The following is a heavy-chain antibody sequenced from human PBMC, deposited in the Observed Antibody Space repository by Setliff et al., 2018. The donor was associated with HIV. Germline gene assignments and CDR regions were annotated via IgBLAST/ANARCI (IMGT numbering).Heavy chain of an antibody. CDR1: GGSISSYY. J-gene: IGHJ4*02. CDR2: ISYRGEN. CDR3: ARDSGWWQIDY. V-gene: IGHV4-39*02. D-gene: IGHD6-19*01. Sequence: SETLSLTCTVSGGSISSYYWSWVRQPPGKGLEWIGSISYRGENHYNPSFMSRVAISADTSKNQYSLNLRSVTASDTAVYYCARDSGWWQIDYWGQGTLVTVS.